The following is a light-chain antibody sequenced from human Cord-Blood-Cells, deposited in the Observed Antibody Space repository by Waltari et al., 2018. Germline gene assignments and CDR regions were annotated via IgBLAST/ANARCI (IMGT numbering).Light chain of an antibody. CDR1: QSISSW. CDR2: DAS. J-gene: IGKJ2*01. V-gene: IGKV1-5*01. Sequence: DIQMTQSPSTLSASVGDRGTIPCRASQSISSWFAWYQQKPGKAPKLLIYDASSLESGVPSRFSGSGSGTEFTLTISSLQPDDFATYYCQQYNSYLYTFGQGTKLEIK. CDR3: QQYNSYLYT.